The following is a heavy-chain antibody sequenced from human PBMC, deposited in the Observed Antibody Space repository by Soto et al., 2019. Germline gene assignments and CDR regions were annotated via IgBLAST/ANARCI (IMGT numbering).Heavy chain of an antibody. J-gene: IGHJ4*02. V-gene: IGHV4-39*02. CDR2: IYYDGST. CDR1: VGSISNRNYY. D-gene: IGHD1-1*01. CDR3: ASLQVYGNFDC. Sequence: SDTLSLTCSFSVGSISNRNYYCAWFRQPPGKGLEWIGNIYYDGSTYYHPSFRGRFTISVDTSKNHFSLKLGSLTAADTAIYYCASLQVYGNFDCWGRGTL.